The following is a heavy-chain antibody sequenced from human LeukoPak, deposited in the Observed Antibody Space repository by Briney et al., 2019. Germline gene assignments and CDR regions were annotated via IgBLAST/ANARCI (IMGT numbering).Heavy chain of an antibody. CDR2: IYSGGNT. CDR1: GFSVSNYY. CDR3: AKARDSSGPWGYFDY. D-gene: IGHD6-25*01. J-gene: IGHJ4*02. V-gene: IGHV3-53*05. Sequence: GSLRLSCAASGFSVSNYYMSWVRQAPGKGLEWVSVIYSGGNTYYTDSVKGRFTISRGNAKNSLYLQMNSLRAEDTALYYCAKARDSSGPWGYFDYWGQGTLVTVSS.